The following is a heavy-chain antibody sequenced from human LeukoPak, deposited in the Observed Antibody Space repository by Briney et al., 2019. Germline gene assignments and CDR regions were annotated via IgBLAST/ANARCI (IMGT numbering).Heavy chain of an antibody. CDR2: FDPEDGET. D-gene: IGHD3-3*01. Sequence: GASVKVSCKVSGYTLTELSMHWVRQAPGKGLEWMGGFDPEDGETIYAQKFQGRVTMTEDTSTDTAYMELSSLRSEDTAVYYCATGAVLRFLEWSPTLDAFDIWGQGTMVTVS. CDR3: ATGAVLRFLEWSPTLDAFDI. CDR1: GYTLTELS. J-gene: IGHJ3*02. V-gene: IGHV1-24*01.